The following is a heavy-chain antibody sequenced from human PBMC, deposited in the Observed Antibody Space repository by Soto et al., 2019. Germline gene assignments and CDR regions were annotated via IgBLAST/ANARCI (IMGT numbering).Heavy chain of an antibody. Sequence: EVQLVESGGGLVQPGGSLRLSCAASGFTFSSYSMNWVRQAPGKGLEWVSYISSSSSTIYYADSVKGRFTISRDNAKNSLYLQMNSLRDEDTAVYYCARDLYYGAGSYYKDFNGMDVWGQGPTVTVSS. V-gene: IGHV3-48*02. CDR1: GFTFSSYS. J-gene: IGHJ6*02. CDR2: ISSSSSTI. CDR3: ARDLYYGAGSYYKDFNGMDV. D-gene: IGHD3-10*01.